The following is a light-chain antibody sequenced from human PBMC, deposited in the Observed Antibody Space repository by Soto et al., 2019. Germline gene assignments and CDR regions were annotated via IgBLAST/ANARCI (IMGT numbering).Light chain of an antibody. CDR2: DVT. CDR1: TSDVGGYNH. J-gene: IGLJ2*01. CDR3: CSYTNTNTLV. Sequence: QSVLTQPASVSGSPGQSITISCTGTTSDVGGYNHVSWYQQHPGKAPKLMIYDVTNRPSGVSNRFSGSKSGNTASLTISGLQAEDEADYYCCSYTNTNTLVFGGGTKPTVL. V-gene: IGLV2-14*03.